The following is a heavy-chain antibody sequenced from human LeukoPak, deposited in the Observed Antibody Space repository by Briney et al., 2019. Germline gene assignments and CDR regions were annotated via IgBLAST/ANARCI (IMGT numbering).Heavy chain of an antibody. J-gene: IGHJ4*02. CDR3: ARERTYSGSGSTYPYYDY. D-gene: IGHD3-10*01. CDR2: IKPDGSEK. CDR1: GFMFSSCW. V-gene: IGHV3-7*01. Sequence: GGSLRLSCAASGFMFSSCWMSWVRQSPGKGLEWAANIKPDGSEKYYVDSVKGRFTISRDNAKNALYLEMNSLRVGDTAVYYCARERTYSGSGSTYPYYDYWGQGTLVTVSS.